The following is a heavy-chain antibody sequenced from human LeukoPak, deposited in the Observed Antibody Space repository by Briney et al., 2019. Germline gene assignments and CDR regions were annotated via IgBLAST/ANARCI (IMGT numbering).Heavy chain of an antibody. D-gene: IGHD6-6*01. V-gene: IGHV4-4*02. Sequence: PSETLSLTCDVSGGSISSSNWWSWVRQPPGKGLEWIGEIYHSGSTYSNPSLQSRVTISVDKTKNHFSLRLTSVTAADTAVYYCARTSAEYSNSWIDSWGQGTLVIVSS. CDR3: ARTSAEYSNSWIDS. CDR2: IYHSGST. CDR1: GGSISSSNW. J-gene: IGHJ5*01.